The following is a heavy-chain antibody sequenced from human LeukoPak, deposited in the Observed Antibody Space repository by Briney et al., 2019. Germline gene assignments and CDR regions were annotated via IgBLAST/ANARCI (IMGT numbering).Heavy chain of an antibody. CDR2: IFPGDSDT. CDR1: GYRFTSYW. CDR3: ARRGYYDSSGYYYEGGDNWFDP. D-gene: IGHD3-22*01. V-gene: IGHV5-51*01. Sequence: GESLKISCKGSGYRFTSYWIGWVRQMPGKGLGWMGIIFPGDSDTRSSPSFQGQVPISADKSISTAYLQWSSLKASDTAMYYCARRGYYDSSGYYYEGGDNWFDPWGQGTLVTVSS. J-gene: IGHJ5*02.